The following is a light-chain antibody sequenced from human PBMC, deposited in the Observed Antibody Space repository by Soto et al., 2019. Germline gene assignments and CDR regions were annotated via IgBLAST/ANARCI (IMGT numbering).Light chain of an antibody. CDR1: QSVNNN. CDR2: SAS. V-gene: IGKV3-15*01. J-gene: IGKJ2*01. Sequence: EIVMTQSPATLSVSPGERATLSCTASQSVNNNVAWYQQKPGHTPRLLIYSASIGATGTPARFSGSGSGSDFTLTISRLEPEDFAIYYCQQYGGVPYTFGQGTKVDIK. CDR3: QQYGGVPYT.